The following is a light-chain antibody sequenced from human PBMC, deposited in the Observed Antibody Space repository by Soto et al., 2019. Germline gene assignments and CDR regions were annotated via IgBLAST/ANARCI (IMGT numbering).Light chain of an antibody. CDR3: QHYNGYSVWT. Sequence: DIQMTQSPSTLSASVGDRVTITCRANQSLTNWLAWYQQERGKAPKLLIYDASSLESGVPSRFSSSGSGTEFTLTISSLQPDDFATYYCQHYNGYSVWTFGQGTKVEIK. CDR1: QSLTNW. J-gene: IGKJ1*01. CDR2: DAS. V-gene: IGKV1-5*01.